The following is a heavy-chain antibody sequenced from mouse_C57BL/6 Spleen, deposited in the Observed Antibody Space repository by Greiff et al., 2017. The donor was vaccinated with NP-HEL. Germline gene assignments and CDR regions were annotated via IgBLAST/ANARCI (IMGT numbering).Heavy chain of an antibody. CDR2: ISNGGGST. CDR3: ARHRDYYGSSYRYFDV. D-gene: IGHD1-1*01. J-gene: IGHJ1*03. CDR1: GFTFSDYY. V-gene: IGHV5-12*01. Sequence: EVHLVESGGGLVQPGGSLKLSCAASGFTFSDYYMYWVRQTPEKRLEWVAYISNGGGSTYYPDTVKGRFTISRDNAKNTLYLQMSRLKSEDTAMYYCARHRDYYGSSYRYFDVWGTGTTVTVSS.